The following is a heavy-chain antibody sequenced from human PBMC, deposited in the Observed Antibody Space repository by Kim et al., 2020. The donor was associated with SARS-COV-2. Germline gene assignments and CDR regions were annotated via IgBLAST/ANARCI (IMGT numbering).Heavy chain of an antibody. CDR1: GYTFTDYY. CDR3: ARGLGGTPTY. Sequence: ASVKVSCKASGYTFTDYYIHWVRQAPGQGLEWMGWINPNSAGTSYAQKFQGRVTMTSDMSITTAYMELSRLTSDDTAVYYCARGLGGTPTYWGQGTLVTVSS. V-gene: IGHV1-2*02. D-gene: IGHD1-26*01. CDR2: INPNSAGT. J-gene: IGHJ4*02.